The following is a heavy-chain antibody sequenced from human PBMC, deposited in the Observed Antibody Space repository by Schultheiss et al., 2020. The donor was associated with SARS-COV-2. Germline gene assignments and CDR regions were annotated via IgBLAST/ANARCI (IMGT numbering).Heavy chain of an antibody. Sequence: GESLKISCAASGFTFSSYWMHWVRQAPGKGLVWVSRINSDGSSTSYADSVKGRFTISRDNAKNTLYLQMNRLRAEDTAVYYCARVRDYRDVVGDSWGQGTLVTVSS. D-gene: IGHD5-24*01. CDR2: INSDGSST. CDR3: ARVRDYRDVVGDS. V-gene: IGHV3-74*01. J-gene: IGHJ4*02. CDR1: GFTFSSYW.